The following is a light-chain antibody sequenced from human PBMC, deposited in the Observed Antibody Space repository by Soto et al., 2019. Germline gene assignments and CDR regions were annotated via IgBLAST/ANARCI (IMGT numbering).Light chain of an antibody. J-gene: IGKJ1*01. CDR1: QTISSW. CDR2: KAS. V-gene: IGKV1-5*03. Sequence: DIQMSQSPSTLSGSVGDRFTITFRASQTISSWLAWYQQKPGKAPKLLIYKASTLKSGVQSRFSGSGSGTEFTLTISSLQPDDFATYYCQHYNSYSEAFGQGSKVDVK. CDR3: QHYNSYSEA.